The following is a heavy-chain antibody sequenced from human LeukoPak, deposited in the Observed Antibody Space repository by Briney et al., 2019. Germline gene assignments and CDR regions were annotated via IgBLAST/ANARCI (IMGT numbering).Heavy chain of an antibody. CDR1: GFTFSNYN. D-gene: IGHD3-3*01. V-gene: IGHV3-21*01. CDR2: IVTGGTYT. CDR3: ARDTRVYSDFWSGYSN. Sequence: GGSLRLSCAASGFTFSNYNMNWVRQAPGKGLEWVSCIVTGGTYTHYADSVKGRFTISRDNAKNSLNLQMTRLRAEDTAVYYCARDTRVYSDFWSGYSNWGQGTLVTVSS. J-gene: IGHJ4*02.